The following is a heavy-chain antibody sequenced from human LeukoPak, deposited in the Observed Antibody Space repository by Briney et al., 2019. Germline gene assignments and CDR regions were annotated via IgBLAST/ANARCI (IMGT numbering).Heavy chain of an antibody. Sequence: GASVKVSCKASGYTFTSYDINWVRQATGQGLEWMGWMNPNSGNTGYAQKFQGRVTMTRNTSISTAYMELSSLRSDDTAVYYCARGSGVDTPAWDTFDLWGRGTLVTVSS. V-gene: IGHV1-8*01. CDR3: ARGSGVDTPAWDTFDL. D-gene: IGHD5-18*01. J-gene: IGHJ2*01. CDR2: MNPNSGNT. CDR1: GYTFTSYD.